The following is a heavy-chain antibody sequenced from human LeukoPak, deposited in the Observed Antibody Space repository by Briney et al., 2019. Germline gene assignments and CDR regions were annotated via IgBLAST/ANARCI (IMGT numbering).Heavy chain of an antibody. CDR1: GYTFTSYG. J-gene: IGHJ4*02. CDR3: ARDRGEMATTYFDY. V-gene: IGHV1-18*01. CDR2: ISAYNGNT. Sequence: ASVKVSCKASGYTFTSYGISWGRQAPGQGLEGMGWISAYNGNTNYAQKLQGRVTMTTDTSTSTAYMELRSLRSDDTAVYYCARDRGEMATTYFDYWGQGTLVTVSS. D-gene: IGHD5-24*01.